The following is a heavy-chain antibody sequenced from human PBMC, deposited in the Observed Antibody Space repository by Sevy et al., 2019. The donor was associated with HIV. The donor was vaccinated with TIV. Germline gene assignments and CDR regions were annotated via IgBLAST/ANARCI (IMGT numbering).Heavy chain of an antibody. J-gene: IGHJ4*02. V-gene: IGHV3-21*01. Sequence: EGSLRLSCAASGFTFSSNTINWVHQAPGKELEWVSSIGSSSNYIYYADSVKGRFTISRDNAKNSLYLQMNSLRAEDTAVYYSARVYSGYYNSWGQGTLVTVSS. CDR2: IGSSSNYI. CDR3: ARVYSGYYNS. D-gene: IGHD1-26*01. CDR1: GFTFSSNT.